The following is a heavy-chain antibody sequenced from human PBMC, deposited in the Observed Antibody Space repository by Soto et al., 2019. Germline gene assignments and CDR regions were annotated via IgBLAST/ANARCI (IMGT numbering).Heavy chain of an antibody. D-gene: IGHD4-4*01. V-gene: IGHV4-39*01. J-gene: IGHJ4*02. CDR3: ARQDLTNPGSFDY. CDR2: IYYSGST. CDR1: GGSISSSSYY. Sequence: PSETLSLTCTVSGGSISSSSYYWGWIRQPPGKGLEWIGSIYYSGSTYYNPSLKSRVTISVDTSKNQFSLKLSSVTAADTAVYYCARQDLTNPGSFDYWGQGTLVTVSS.